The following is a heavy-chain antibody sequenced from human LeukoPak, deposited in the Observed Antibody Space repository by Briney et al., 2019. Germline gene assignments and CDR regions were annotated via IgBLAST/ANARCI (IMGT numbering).Heavy chain of an antibody. J-gene: IGHJ4*02. Sequence: GGSLRLSCAASGFTFSSYSMNWVRQAPGKGLEWVSYISSSSSTIYYADSVKGRFTISRDNAKNSLYLQMNSLRAEDTAVYYCARGTLSSGFISRGMAFDYWGQGTLVTVSS. D-gene: IGHD6-19*01. CDR2: ISSSSSTI. V-gene: IGHV3-48*04. CDR1: GFTFSSYS. CDR3: ARGTLSSGFISRGMAFDY.